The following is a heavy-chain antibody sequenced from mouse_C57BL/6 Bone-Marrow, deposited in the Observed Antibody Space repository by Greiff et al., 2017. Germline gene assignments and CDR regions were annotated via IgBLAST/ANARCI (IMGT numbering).Heavy chain of an antibody. J-gene: IGHJ1*03. Sequence: DVMLVESGGGLVQPGGSLKLSCAASGFTFSDYYMYWVRQTPEKRLEWVAYISNGGGSTYYPDTVKGRFTISRDNAKNTLYLQMSRLKSEDTAMYYCARPLYGNYWYFDVWGTGTTVTVSS. CDR1: GFTFSDYY. CDR2: ISNGGGST. D-gene: IGHD2-1*01. V-gene: IGHV5-12*01. CDR3: ARPLYGNYWYFDV.